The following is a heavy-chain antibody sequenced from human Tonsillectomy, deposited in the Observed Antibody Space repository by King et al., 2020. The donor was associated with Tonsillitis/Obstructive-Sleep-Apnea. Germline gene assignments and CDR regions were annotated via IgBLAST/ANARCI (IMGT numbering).Heavy chain of an antibody. CDR3: AKSLYADNTFDH. CDR1: GGSISTYY. J-gene: IGHJ4*02. D-gene: IGHD4/OR15-4a*01. Sequence: VQLKESGPGMVKPSETLSVTCSVSGGSISTYYWNWIRQPPGKRLEWIGYVFHSGTTKYNPSLKSRVSISVDTSRNQVSLTLNSVTAADPAVYFCAKSLYADNTFDHWGLGTLVSVSS. V-gene: IGHV4-59*12. CDR2: VFHSGTT.